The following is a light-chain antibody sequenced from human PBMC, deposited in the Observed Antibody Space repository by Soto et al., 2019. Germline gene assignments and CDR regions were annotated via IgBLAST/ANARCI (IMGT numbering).Light chain of an antibody. CDR3: ASWDDSLNGVV. CDR1: SSNIGSHT. J-gene: IGLJ2*01. V-gene: IGLV1-44*01. CDR2: SNT. Sequence: QSVLTQPPSASGTPGQTIAISCSGGSSNIGSHTVNWYQQLPGTAPSLLIYSNTQRPSGVPARFSGSKSGTSASLAISGLQSEYEGDYYCASWDDSLNGVVFGGGTKLTVL.